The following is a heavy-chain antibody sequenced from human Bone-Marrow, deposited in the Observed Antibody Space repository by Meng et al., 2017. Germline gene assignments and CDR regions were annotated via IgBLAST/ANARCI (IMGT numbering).Heavy chain of an antibody. CDR2: IYYSGST. J-gene: IGHJ5*02. D-gene: IGHD6-19*01. CDR1: GGSISSYY. Sequence: SETLSLTCTVSGGSISSYYWSWIRQPPGKGLEWIGYIYYSGSTNYNPSLKSRVTITVDTSTNQFSLKLTSVTAADTAVYYCATDAPHGPYSVAPWFDPWGQGTLVTVSS. V-gene: IGHV4-59*12. CDR3: ATDAPHGPYSVAPWFDP.